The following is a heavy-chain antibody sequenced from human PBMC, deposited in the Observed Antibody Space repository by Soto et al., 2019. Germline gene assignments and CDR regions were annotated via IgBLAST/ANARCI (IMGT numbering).Heavy chain of an antibody. Sequence: SETLSLTCTASGGSMRNYFWTWIRQPPRKGLEWIGYIHYSGTTSFFPSYNPSLKSRVTISLDTSKNQFSLKLSSVTAADTAVYFCARTRDFWSGNDAFDIWGQGTMVTVSS. D-gene: IGHD3-3*01. CDR2: IHYSGTT. V-gene: IGHV4-59*01. CDR3: ARTRDFWSGNDAFDI. CDR1: GGSMRNYF. J-gene: IGHJ3*02.